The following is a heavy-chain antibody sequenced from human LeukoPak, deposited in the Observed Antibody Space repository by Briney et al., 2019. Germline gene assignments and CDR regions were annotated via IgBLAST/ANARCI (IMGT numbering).Heavy chain of an antibody. CDR1: GGTFSSYA. CDR2: IIPIFGTA. D-gene: IGHD5-12*01. CDR3: VISGYDPNYYYYYYMDV. J-gene: IGHJ6*03. V-gene: IGHV1-69*13. Sequence: GASVKVSCKASGGTFSSYAISWVRQAPGQGLEWMGGIIPIFGTANYAQKFQGRVTITPDESTSTAYMELSSLRSEDTAVYYCVISGYDPNYYYYYYMDVWGKGTTVTVSS.